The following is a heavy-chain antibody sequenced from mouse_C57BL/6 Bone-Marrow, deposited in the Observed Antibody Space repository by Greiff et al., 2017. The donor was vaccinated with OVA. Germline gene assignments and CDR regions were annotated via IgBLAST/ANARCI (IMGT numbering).Heavy chain of an antibody. Sequence: VQLQQSGTELVKPGASVKLSCKASGYTFTSYWMHWVKQRPGQGLEWIGNINPSNGGTNYNEKFKSKATLTVYKSSSTAYMQLSSLTSDASAVSSCARTGTIHYWGQGTTLTVSS. D-gene: IGHD4-1*01. CDR3: ARTGTIHY. J-gene: IGHJ2*01. V-gene: IGHV1-53*01. CDR2: INPSNGGT. CDR1: GYTFTSYW.